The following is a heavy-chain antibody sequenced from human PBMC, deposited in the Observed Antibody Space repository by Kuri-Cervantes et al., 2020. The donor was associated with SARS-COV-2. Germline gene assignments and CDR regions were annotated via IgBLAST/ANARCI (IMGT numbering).Heavy chain of an antibody. CDR3: ARGGLRIFGVVSSWFDP. J-gene: IGHJ5*02. CDR2: VNHNGGA. D-gene: IGHD3-3*01. V-gene: IGHV4-34*01. CDR1: GGSLSGSY. Sequence: SETLSLTCAIYGGSLSGSYWSWIRQSPGKRLEWIGEVNHNGGANCNPSLRSRVTISVDPSKAQFSLNLISVTAADTAVYSCARGGLRIFGVVSSWFDPWGQGTLVTVSS.